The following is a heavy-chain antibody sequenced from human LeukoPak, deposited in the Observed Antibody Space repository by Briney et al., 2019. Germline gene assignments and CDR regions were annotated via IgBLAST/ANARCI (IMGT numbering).Heavy chain of an antibody. D-gene: IGHD6-19*01. V-gene: IGHV3-7*01. CDR2: MKQDGSGE. CDR3: ADSSGYY. J-gene: IGHJ4*02. CDR1: GFNFSSYW. Sequence: PGGSLRLSCAASGFNFSSYWMSWVRQAPGTGLEWVDHMKQDGSGEYYVDSVKGRFTISRDNAKNSLYLQMKSLRAEDTAVYYCADSSGYYWGQGTLVTVSS.